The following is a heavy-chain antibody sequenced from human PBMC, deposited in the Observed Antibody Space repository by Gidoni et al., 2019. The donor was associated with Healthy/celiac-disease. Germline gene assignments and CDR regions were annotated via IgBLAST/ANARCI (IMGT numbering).Heavy chain of an antibody. CDR2: IIPTFGTA. D-gene: IGHD7-27*01. V-gene: IGHV1-69*01. J-gene: IGHJ4*02. CDR1: GGTFSSYA. Sequence: QLHLVQSGSSVRKPGSSVKVSCKASGGTFSSYAISWVRQAPGQGLEWRGGIIPTFGTANYAQKCQGRVTITADESTSTAYMELSSLRSEDTAVYYCARGTGDLFGLTRNWGQGTLVTVSS. CDR3: ARGTGDLFGLTRN.